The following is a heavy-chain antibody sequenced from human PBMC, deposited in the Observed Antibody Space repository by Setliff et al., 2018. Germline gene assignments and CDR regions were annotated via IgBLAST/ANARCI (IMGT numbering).Heavy chain of an antibody. Sequence: GXTFSGXXXXXXRQAPGKGLEWVSAISGSGGSTXYADSXXXRFTIFXDNSKNTLYLQMNSLRAEDTAVYYCAKMGSSMIVVVFDYWGQGTLVTVSS. CDR3: AKMGSSMIVVVFDY. CDR1: GXTFSGXX. D-gene: IGHD3-22*01. J-gene: IGHJ4*02. CDR2: ISGSGGST. V-gene: IGHV3-23*01.